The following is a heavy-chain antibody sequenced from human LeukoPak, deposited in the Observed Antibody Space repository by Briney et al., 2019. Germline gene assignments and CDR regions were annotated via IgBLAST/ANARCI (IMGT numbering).Heavy chain of an antibody. CDR2: ISGSGGST. Sequence: GGSLRLSCAASGFTFSSYAMSWVRQAPGKGLEWVSAISGSGGSTYYADSVKGRFAISRDNSKNTLYLQMNSQREEDTAVYYCAKAFYIVGSTRTAFDIWGQGTVVTVSS. CDR3: AKAFYIVGSTRTAFDI. V-gene: IGHV3-23*01. CDR1: GFTFSSYA. J-gene: IGHJ3*02. D-gene: IGHD2-21*01.